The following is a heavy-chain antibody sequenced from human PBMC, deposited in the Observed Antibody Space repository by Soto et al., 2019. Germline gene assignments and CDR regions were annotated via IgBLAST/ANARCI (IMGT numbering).Heavy chain of an antibody. D-gene: IGHD3-10*01. V-gene: IGHV1-69*02. CDR2: IIPILGIA. CDR3: ARAHRGSGSPSDY. CDR1: GGTFSSYT. Sequence: QVQLVQSGAEVKKPGSSVKVSCKASGGTFSSYTISWVLQAPGQGLEWIGRIIPILGIANYAQKWQGRVTITADNSTSTAYMALSSLRSEDTAVHYCARAHRGSGSPSDYWGQGTLVTVSS. J-gene: IGHJ4*02.